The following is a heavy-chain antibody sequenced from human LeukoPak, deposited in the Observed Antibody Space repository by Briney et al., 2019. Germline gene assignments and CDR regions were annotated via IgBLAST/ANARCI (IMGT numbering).Heavy chain of an antibody. CDR3: AGCGAQWLIPCSWLDP. CDR2: INPNSGGT. V-gene: IGHV1-2*02. Sequence: ASVKVSCKASGYTFTGYYMHWVRQAPGQGLEWMGWINPNSGGTNYAQKFQGRVTMTRDTSISTAYMELSRLRSDDTAVYYCAGCGAQWLIPCSWLDPWGQGTLVTVSS. CDR1: GYTFTGYY. D-gene: IGHD3-22*01. J-gene: IGHJ5*02.